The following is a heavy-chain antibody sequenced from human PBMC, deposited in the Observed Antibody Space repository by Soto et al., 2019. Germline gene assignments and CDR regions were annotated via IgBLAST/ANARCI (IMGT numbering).Heavy chain of an antibody. J-gene: IGHJ5*02. CDR3: AKDPPPPERRSSSWFHD. V-gene: IGHV3-23*01. D-gene: IGHD2-2*01. Sequence: ALMLESGGGLVQPGGSLRLSCAASGFTFSGYAMSWVRHAPGKGLEWVAGISGSGSGTDYADSVTGRFTISGHNTKTSLVLQMHSLRVEDTAVYYGAKDPPPPERRSSSWFHDWGQGTLVLVSS. CDR1: GFTFSGYA. CDR2: ISGSGSGT.